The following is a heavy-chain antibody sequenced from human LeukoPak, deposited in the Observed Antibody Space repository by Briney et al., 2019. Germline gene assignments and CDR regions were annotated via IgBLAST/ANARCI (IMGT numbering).Heavy chain of an antibody. CDR1: SGSFSGYY. CDR3: ARGDGRDGYKGKLDY. J-gene: IGHJ4*02. D-gene: IGHD5-24*01. V-gene: IGHV4-34*01. Sequence: SETLSLTCAVYSGSFSGYYWSWIRPPPGKGLEWIGEINHSGSTSHNSSLKSRVTISVDTSKNQFSLKLTSVTAADTALYYCARGDGRDGYKGKLDYWGQGTLVTVSS. CDR2: INHSGST.